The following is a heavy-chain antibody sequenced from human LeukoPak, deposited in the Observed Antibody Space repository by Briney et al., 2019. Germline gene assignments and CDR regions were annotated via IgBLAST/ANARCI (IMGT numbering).Heavy chain of an antibody. CDR2: INLYNGAT. CDR1: GYSFIAKY. V-gene: IGHV1-2*02. D-gene: IGHD1-14*01. Sequence: ASVKVSCKPTGYSFIAKYIFWMRQAPGQGLECMGWINLYNGATKYAQRFQSRVTMTRDTSISTAYMELSRLRSDDTATYYCASWAGGNEPVASFDYWGQGTLVTVSS. J-gene: IGHJ4*02. CDR3: ASWAGGNEPVASFDY.